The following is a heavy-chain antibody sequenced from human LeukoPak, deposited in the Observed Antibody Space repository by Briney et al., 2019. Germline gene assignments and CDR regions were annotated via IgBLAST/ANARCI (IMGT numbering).Heavy chain of an antibody. CDR1: GSTFSSYE. Sequence: GGSLRPSCAASGSTFSSYETTWVRQAPGKGLGWVSYISSSGSTIYYADSVKGRFTISRDNAKNSLYLQMNSLRAEDTAVYYCAELGITMIGGVWGKGTTVTISS. D-gene: IGHD3-10*02. CDR3: AELGITMIGGV. J-gene: IGHJ6*04. CDR2: ISSSGSTI. V-gene: IGHV3-48*03.